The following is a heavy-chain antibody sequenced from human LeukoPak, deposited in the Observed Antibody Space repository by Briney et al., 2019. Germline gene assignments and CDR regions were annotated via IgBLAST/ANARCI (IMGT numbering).Heavy chain of an antibody. V-gene: IGHV3-66*01. J-gene: IGHJ4*02. D-gene: IGHD2-21*02. CDR2: FYSGGTT. CDR3: ARDRSDWPSLAY. CDR1: GFTVSSNS. Sequence: GGSLRLSCTVSGFTVSSNSMSWVRQAPGKGLEWVSVFYSGGTTYYADSVKGRFTISRDNSKNTLYLQMTSLRAEDTAVYYCARDRSDWPSLAYWAQGTLVTVSS.